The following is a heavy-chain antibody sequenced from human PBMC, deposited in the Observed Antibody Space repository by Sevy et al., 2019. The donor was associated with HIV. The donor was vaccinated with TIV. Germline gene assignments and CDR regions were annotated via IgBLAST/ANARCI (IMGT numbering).Heavy chain of an antibody. CDR1: GFTFSYYT. J-gene: IGHJ4*02. V-gene: IGHV3-21*01. D-gene: IGHD3-22*01. CDR2: ISSGSSYI. Sequence: GGSLRLSCAASGFTFSYYTMKWVRQAPGKGLEWVSSISSGSSYISYGESVKGRFTISRDNAKNSLFLQMNSLRAEDTAFYYCARSLDYYDSSGANDYWGQGTLVTVSS. CDR3: ARSLDYYDSSGANDY.